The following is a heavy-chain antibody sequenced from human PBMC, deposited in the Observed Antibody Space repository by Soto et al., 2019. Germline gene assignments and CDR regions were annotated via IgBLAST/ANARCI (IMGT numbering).Heavy chain of an antibody. Sequence: SETLSLTCAVYGGSFSGYYWSWIRQPPGKGLEWIGEIDHSGSTNYNPSLKSRVTISVDTSKNQFSLKLSSVTAADTAVYYCARGGPGHWFDPWGQGTLVTVSS. CDR1: GGSFSGYY. V-gene: IGHV4-34*01. CDR2: IDHSGST. J-gene: IGHJ5*02. CDR3: ARGGPGHWFDP.